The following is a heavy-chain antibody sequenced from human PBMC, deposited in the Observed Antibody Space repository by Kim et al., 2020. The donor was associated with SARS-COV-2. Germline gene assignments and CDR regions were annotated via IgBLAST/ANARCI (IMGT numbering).Heavy chain of an antibody. J-gene: IGHJ6*02. CDR3: ANLGDTVTTLKYYYYGMDV. CDR2: KSYYGSNK. V-gene: IGHV3-30*18. D-gene: IGHD4-4*01. CDR1: GLLFCRYG. Sequence: GGSLRLSCAASGLLFCRYGMHWVRQAPGRALVCVADKSYYGSNKQYAVCEKGRFTISRDNSKNTLYLQRNSLRAEDTGVYYCANLGDTVTTLKYYYYGMDVWGQGSTVTVSS.